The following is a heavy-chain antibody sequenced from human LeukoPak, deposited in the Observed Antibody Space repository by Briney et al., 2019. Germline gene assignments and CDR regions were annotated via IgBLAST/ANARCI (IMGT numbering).Heavy chain of an antibody. D-gene: IGHD2-2*01. CDR2: INPNSGGT. Sequence: ASVKVSCKASGYTFTGYYMHWVRQAPGQGLEWMGWINPNSGGTNYAQKFQGRVTMARDTSISTAYMELSRLRSDDTAVYCCARDFVVVPAARWNWFDPWGQGTLVTVSS. J-gene: IGHJ5*02. CDR1: GYTFTGYY. CDR3: ARDFVVVPAARWNWFDP. V-gene: IGHV1-2*02.